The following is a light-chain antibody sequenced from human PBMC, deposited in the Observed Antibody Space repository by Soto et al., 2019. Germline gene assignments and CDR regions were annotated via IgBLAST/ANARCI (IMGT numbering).Light chain of an antibody. CDR2: KAS. CDR1: QSISSW. V-gene: IGKV1-5*03. Sequence: DITMTHSPSTLSTYVGDRVTITCRASQSISSWLAWYQQKPGKAPKLLIYKASSLESGVPSRFSGSGSGTEFTLTISSLQPDDFATYYCQQYNSYPITFGQGTRLEIK. CDR3: QQYNSYPIT. J-gene: IGKJ5*01.